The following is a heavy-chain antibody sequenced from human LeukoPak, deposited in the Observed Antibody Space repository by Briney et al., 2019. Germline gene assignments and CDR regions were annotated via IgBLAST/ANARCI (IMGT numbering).Heavy chain of an antibody. D-gene: IGHD6-19*01. CDR1: GGSISSNNYY. CDR3: ARIAVAGGEDYFDH. CDR2: IYYSGSP. V-gene: IGHV4-39*01. J-gene: IGHJ4*02. Sequence: SETLSLTCTVSGGSISSNNYYWGWIRQPPGKGLEWIGSIYYSGSPYYNPSLKSRVTISVDTSKNQFSLRLNSVTAADTAVYYCARIAVAGGEDYFDHWGRGTLVTVSS.